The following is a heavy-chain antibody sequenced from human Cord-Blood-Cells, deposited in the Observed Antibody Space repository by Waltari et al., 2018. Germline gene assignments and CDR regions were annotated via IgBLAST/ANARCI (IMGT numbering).Heavy chain of an antibody. J-gene: IGHJ5*02. Sequence: QVQLVQSGAEVKKPGASVKVSCKASGYTFTGYYMHWVRQAPGQGLEWMGWINPNSGGTNDAQKFQGRVTMTRDTSISTAYMELSRLRSDDTAVYYCARDINDFWSGYYNWFDPWGQGTLVTVSS. CDR3: ARDINDFWSGYYNWFDP. V-gene: IGHV1-2*02. CDR1: GYTFTGYY. CDR2: INPNSGGT. D-gene: IGHD3-3*01.